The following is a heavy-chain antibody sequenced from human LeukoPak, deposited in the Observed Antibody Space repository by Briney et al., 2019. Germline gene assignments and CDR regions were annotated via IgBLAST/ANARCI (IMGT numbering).Heavy chain of an antibody. V-gene: IGHV4-61*09. CDR2: VSASGRT. J-gene: IGHJ4*02. CDR3: ARANYYDSTGCYHDY. CDR1: GGSITGDPHY. D-gene: IGHD3-22*01. Sequence: TSETLSPTCTVSGGSITGDPHYWTWIRQSAGEGLEWLGHVSASGRTTYNPSLKSRVAISVDTSKKKFFLRLDSVTAADTAVYYCARANYYDSTGCYHDYWGQGTLVTVSS.